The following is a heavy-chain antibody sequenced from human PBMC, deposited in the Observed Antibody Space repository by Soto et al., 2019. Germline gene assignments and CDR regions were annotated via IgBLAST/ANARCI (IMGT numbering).Heavy chain of an antibody. D-gene: IGHD3-10*01. CDR3: ARVLGGSGSYHFDY. CDR1: GGSISSSSYY. CDR2: IYYSGST. J-gene: IGHJ4*02. Sequence: QLQLQESGPGLVKPSETLSLTCTVSGGSISSSSYYWGWIRQPPGKGLEWIGNIYYSGSTYHNPCLNSRVTISVDTSMNQFSLKLSSVTAADTAVYYCARVLGGSGSYHFDYWGQGTLVTVSS. V-gene: IGHV4-39*01.